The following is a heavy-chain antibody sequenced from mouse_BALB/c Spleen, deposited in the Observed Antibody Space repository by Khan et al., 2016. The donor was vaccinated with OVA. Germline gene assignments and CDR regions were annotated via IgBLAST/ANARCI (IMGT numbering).Heavy chain of an antibody. V-gene: IGHV5-6-5*01. CDR2: FSGGGNI. Sequence: EVELVESGGGLVKPGGSLKLSCAASGFTFSRYAMSWIRQSPEKRLEWVASFSGGGNIDYPDSVTGRFTISRDNARNLLFLQMSSLRSEDTAIYYCARVYYYGEMDYWGQGTSVTVSS. D-gene: IGHD1-1*01. CDR1: GFTFSRYA. CDR3: ARVYYYGEMDY. J-gene: IGHJ4*01.